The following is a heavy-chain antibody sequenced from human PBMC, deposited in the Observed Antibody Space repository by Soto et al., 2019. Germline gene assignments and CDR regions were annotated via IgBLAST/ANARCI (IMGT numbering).Heavy chain of an antibody. CDR2: ISYDGSNK. Sequence: QVQLVESGGGVVQPGRSLRLSCAASGFTFSSYGMHWVRQAPGKGLEWVAVISYDGSNKYYADSVKGRFTISRDNSKNTFYLQMSSVRAEDTAVYYCAKRPEGSGAVWFDSWGQGTLVTVSS. CDR3: AKRPEGSGAVWFDS. CDR1: GFTFSSYG. J-gene: IGHJ5*01. D-gene: IGHD2-8*02. V-gene: IGHV3-30*18.